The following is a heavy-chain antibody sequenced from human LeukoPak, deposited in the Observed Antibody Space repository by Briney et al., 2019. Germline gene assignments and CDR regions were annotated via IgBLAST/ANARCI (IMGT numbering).Heavy chain of an antibody. Sequence: PGGSLRLSCAASGFTFSTYWMTWVRQAPGKGLEWVANIKRDGSEKYYIDSVKGRFTISRDNAKNSLYLQMDSLRAEDTAVYYCAGGGGFLVVHWGQGTLVTVSS. CDR3: AGGGGFLVVH. CDR1: GFTFSTYW. J-gene: IGHJ1*01. V-gene: IGHV3-7*01. D-gene: IGHD3-16*01. CDR2: IKRDGSEK.